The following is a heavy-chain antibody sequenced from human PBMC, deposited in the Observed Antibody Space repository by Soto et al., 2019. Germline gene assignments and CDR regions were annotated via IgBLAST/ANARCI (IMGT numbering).Heavy chain of an antibody. V-gene: IGHV4-34*01. CDR1: GGSFSDYD. J-gene: IGHJ6*03. Sequence: QVLLQQWGAGLLKPSETLSLTCAVYGGSFSDYDWSWIRQPPGKGLEWIGEINNSGSTNYNPSLKSRVTRSLDTSQTQISLKMSSVTAADTAVYYCERSGPLYYYGSGRLDVWRKGTTVTVS. CDR2: INNSGST. D-gene: IGHD3-10*01. CDR3: ERSGPLYYYGSGRLDV.